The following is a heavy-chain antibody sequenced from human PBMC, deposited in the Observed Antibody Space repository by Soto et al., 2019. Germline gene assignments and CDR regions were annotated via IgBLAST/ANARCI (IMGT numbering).Heavy chain of an antibody. D-gene: IGHD6-19*01. CDR1: GFSFSSYS. CDR3: AKYRLLAVAGTYFQH. J-gene: IGHJ1*01. Sequence: GGSLTLACPASGFSFSSYSMSWVRQAPGKGLEWVANIKQDGSEKYYVDSVKGRFTISRDNAKNSLYLQMNSLRAEDTAVYYCAKYRLLAVAGTYFQHWGQGTLVTVSS. CDR2: IKQDGSEK. V-gene: IGHV3-7*03.